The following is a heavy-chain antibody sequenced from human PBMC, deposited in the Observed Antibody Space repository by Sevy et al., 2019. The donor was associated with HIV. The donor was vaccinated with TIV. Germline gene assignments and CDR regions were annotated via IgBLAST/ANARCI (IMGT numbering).Heavy chain of an antibody. CDR2: IYYSGTT. CDR1: GDSISSYY. J-gene: IGHJ5*02. CDR3: ARDRVGATTDWFDP. V-gene: IGHV4-59*01. Sequence: SETLSLTCTVSGDSISSYYWSWIRQPPGKGLEWIGYIYYSGTTKYNPPLKSRVTISVDTSKNQFSLKLKSVIAADTAVYYCARDRVGATTDWFDPWGQGTLVTVSS. D-gene: IGHD1-26*01.